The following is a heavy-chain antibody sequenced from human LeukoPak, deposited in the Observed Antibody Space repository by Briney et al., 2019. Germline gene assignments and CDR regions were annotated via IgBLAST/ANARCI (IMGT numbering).Heavy chain of an antibody. CDR2: INPNSGGT. V-gene: IGHV1-2*02. CDR1: GYTFTGYY. D-gene: IGHD2-21*02. CDR3: ARDAAYCGGDCYSDY. J-gene: IGHJ4*02. Sequence: ASVKVSCKASGYTFTGYYMHWVRQAPGQGLEWMGWINPNSGGTNYAQKFQGRVTMTRDTSISTAYMELSRLRSDDTAVYYCARDAAYCGGDCYSDYWGRGTLVTVSS.